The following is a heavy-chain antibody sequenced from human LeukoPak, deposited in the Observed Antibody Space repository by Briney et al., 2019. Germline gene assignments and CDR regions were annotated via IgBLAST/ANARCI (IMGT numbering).Heavy chain of an antibody. V-gene: IGHV4-59*01. CDR1: GGSIATCY. CDR2: IHYSANT. J-gene: IGHJ4*02. Sequence: SETLSLTCTVAGGSIATCYWRWIRQPPGKGPEWIGWIHYSANTNYPPSLRSRVTMSLDTSKNQFSLKLSSVTAADTAVYYCARENEVGLVDYWGQGTLVTVSS. CDR3: ARENEVGLVDY. D-gene: IGHD1-26*01.